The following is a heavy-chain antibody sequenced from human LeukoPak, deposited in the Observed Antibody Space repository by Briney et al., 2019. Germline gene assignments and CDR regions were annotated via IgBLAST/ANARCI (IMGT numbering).Heavy chain of an antibody. D-gene: IGHD6-19*01. J-gene: IGHJ4*02. Sequence: GGSLRLSCAASGFTFSSYGTHWVRQAPGKGLEWVAVISYDGSNKYYADSVKGRFTISRDNSKNTLYLQMNSLRVEDTAVYYCAKIEVEGSGWPGGDYWGQGTLVTVSS. CDR2: ISYDGSNK. CDR3: AKIEVEGSGWPGGDY. V-gene: IGHV3-30*18. CDR1: GFTFSSYG.